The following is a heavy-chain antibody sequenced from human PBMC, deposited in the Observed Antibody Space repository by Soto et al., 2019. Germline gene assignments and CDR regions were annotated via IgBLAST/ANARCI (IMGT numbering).Heavy chain of an antibody. CDR3: TRDWYRGGFDY. V-gene: IGHV3-74*01. J-gene: IGHJ4*02. CDR2: IKGDGSTN. Sequence: EVQLVEYGGGLVQPGGSLRLSCGASGFTSSNFWMYWVRQAPGKGLDYVSCIKGDGSTNYYADSVKGRFTISRDFAKNTVYLQMNGLRADDTAVYYCTRDWYRGGFDYWGQGTVVTVAS. CDR1: GFTSSNFW. D-gene: IGHD6-13*01.